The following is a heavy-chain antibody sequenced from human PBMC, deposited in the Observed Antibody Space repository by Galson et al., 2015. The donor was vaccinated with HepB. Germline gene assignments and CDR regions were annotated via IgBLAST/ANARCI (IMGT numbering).Heavy chain of an antibody. CDR3: ARTPSYGYSGMDV. V-gene: IGHV2-70*20. CDR1: GFSLTNSGMC. J-gene: IGHJ6*02. Sequence: PALVKPTQTLTLSCSFSGFSLTNSGMCVSWVRQPPGKALEWLALIDWDDQKYYNTSLRTRLTNSKDTSKKQVVLKMTNMDPLDTATYFCARTPSYGYSGMDVWGQGTTVTVSS. D-gene: IGHD3-10*01. CDR2: IDWDDQK.